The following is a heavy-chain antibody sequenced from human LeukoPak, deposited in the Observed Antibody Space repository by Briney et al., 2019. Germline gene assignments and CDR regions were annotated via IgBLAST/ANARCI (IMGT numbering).Heavy chain of an antibody. J-gene: IGHJ4*02. D-gene: IGHD6-19*01. CDR3: ARRTRDSSGDRPRKIDY. Sequence: SETLSLTCTVSGGSISSYYWSWIRQPAGKGLEWIGRIYTSGSTNYNPSLKSRVTMSVDTSKNQFSLKLSSVTAADTAVYYCARRTRDSSGDRPRKIDYWGQGTLVTVSS. CDR2: IYTSGST. CDR1: GGSISSYY. V-gene: IGHV4-4*07.